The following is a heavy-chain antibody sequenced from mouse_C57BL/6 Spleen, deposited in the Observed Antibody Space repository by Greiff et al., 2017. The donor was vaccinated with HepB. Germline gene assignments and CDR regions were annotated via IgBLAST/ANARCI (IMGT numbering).Heavy chain of an antibody. D-gene: IGHD2-3*01. J-gene: IGHJ3*01. CDR3: APYDGYFAY. Sequence: EVKLQQSGPELVKPGASVKISCKASGYTFTDYYMNWVKQSHGKSLEWIGDINPNNGGTSYNQKFKGKATLTVDKSSSTAYMELRSLTSEDSAVYYCAPYDGYFAYWGQGTLVTVSA. CDR2: INPNNGGT. V-gene: IGHV1-26*01. CDR1: GYTFTDYY.